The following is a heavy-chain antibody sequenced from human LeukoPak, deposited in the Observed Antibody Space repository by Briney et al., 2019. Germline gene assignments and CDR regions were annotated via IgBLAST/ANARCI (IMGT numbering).Heavy chain of an antibody. CDR2: INHSGST. Sequence: SETQSLTCAVYGGSFSGYYWSWIRQPPGKGLEWIGEINHSGSTNYNPSLKSRVTISVDTSKNQFSLKLSSVTAADTAVYYCARGYPWLRFLAVGPRYYYGMDVWGQGTTVTVSS. D-gene: IGHD5-12*01. CDR3: ARGYPWLRFLAVGPRYYYGMDV. V-gene: IGHV4-34*01. CDR1: GGSFSGYY. J-gene: IGHJ6*02.